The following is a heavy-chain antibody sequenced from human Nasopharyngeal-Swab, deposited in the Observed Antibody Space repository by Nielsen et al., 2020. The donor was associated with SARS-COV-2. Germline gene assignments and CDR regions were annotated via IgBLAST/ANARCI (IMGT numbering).Heavy chain of an antibody. CDR2: IDPSDSYT. V-gene: IGHV5-10-1*01. CDR3: ARHPYYDSSGYSPLYFDY. Sequence: WIRQPPGKGLEWMGRIDPSDSYTNYSPSFQGHVTISADKSISTAYLQWSSLKASDTAMYYCARHPYYDSSGYSPLYFDYWGQGTLVTVSS. D-gene: IGHD3-22*01. J-gene: IGHJ4*02.